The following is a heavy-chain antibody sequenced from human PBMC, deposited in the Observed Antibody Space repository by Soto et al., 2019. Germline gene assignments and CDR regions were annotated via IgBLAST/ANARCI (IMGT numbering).Heavy chain of an antibody. D-gene: IGHD3-10*01. CDR3: ASSYGSGYRAFDY. V-gene: IGHV1-69*02. J-gene: IGHJ4*02. CDR1: GDTFSFYS. Sequence: QVRLVQSGAEVKKPGSSVRVSCKASGDTFSFYSINWVRQAPGLGLEWMGRINPILSMSNYAQRFQRRVTMTADKSTSTAYMELSSLKSEDTAMYYCASSYGSGYRAFDYWGQGALVTVSS. CDR2: INPILSMS.